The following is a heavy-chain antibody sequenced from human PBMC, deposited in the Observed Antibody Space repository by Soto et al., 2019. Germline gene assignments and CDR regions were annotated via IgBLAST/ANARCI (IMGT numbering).Heavy chain of an antibody. CDR1: GFTFSSYA. CDR3: AKDQSDLHWYFDL. Sequence: SLRLSCAASGFTFSSYAMSWVRQAPGKGLEWVSAISGSGGSTYYADSVKGRFTISRDNSKNTLYLQMNSLRAEDTAVYYCAKDQSDLHWYFDLWGRGTLVTVSS. J-gene: IGHJ2*01. V-gene: IGHV3-23*01. CDR2: ISGSGGST.